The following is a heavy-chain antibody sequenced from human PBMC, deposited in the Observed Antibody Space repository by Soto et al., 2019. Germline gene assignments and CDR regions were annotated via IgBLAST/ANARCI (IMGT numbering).Heavy chain of an antibody. CDR3: ARVSGFMVRGVSYYMDV. CDR1: GGSISSGGYY. J-gene: IGHJ6*03. Sequence: QVQLQESGPGLVKPSQTLSLTCTVSGGSISSGGYYWSWIRQHPGKGLEWIGYIYYSGSTYYNPYLKSRVTISVDTSKKQFYLKLSSVTAADTAVYYCARVSGFMVRGVSYYMDVWGKGTTVTVSS. D-gene: IGHD3-10*01. CDR2: IYYSGST. V-gene: IGHV4-31*03.